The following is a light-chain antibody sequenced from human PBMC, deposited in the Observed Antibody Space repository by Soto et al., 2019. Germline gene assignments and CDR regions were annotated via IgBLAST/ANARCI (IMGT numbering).Light chain of an antibody. J-gene: IGLJ2*01. Sequence: QSALTQPASVSWSPGQSITISCTGTSSDVGGYSYVSWYQQHPGKAPKLMIYDVSNRPSGVSNRFSGSKSGNTASLTISGLQAEDEADYYCSSYTSSSTLVFGGGTKVTVL. CDR1: SSDVGGYSY. CDR3: SSYTSSSTLV. V-gene: IGLV2-14*01. CDR2: DVS.